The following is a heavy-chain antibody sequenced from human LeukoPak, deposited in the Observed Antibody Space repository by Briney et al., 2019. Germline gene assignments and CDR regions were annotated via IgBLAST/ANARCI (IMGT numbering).Heavy chain of an antibody. CDR3: ARGQQLASN. J-gene: IGHJ4*02. CDR1: GYTFTVYY. Sequence: ASVKVSCKASGYTFTVYYIYWVRQAPGQGLEWMGWINPNSGGTNYAQKFQGRVTMTREMSISTAYMELSRLRSDDTAVYYCARGQQLASNWGQGTLVTVSS. D-gene: IGHD6-13*01. CDR2: INPNSGGT. V-gene: IGHV1-2*02.